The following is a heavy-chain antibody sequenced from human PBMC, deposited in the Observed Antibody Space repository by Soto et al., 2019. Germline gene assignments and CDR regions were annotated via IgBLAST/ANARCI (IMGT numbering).Heavy chain of an antibody. J-gene: IGHJ4*02. CDR3: ARGKIKGAPDYLDS. D-gene: IGHD1-26*01. CDR2: IAYDGTIK. Sequence: QEQLVESGGDVVQPGRSLTLSCAASGFTFSANAMHWVRQAPGKGLEWVAVIAYDGTIKIYRDSVKGRVTISRDDSKSTLYLKLNSRRPEDTAVYYCARGKIKGAPDYLDSWGQGTLVTVSS. CDR1: GFTFSANA. V-gene: IGHV3-30-3*01.